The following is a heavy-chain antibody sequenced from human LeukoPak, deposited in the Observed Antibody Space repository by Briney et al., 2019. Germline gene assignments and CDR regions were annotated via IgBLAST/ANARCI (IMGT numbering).Heavy chain of an antibody. CDR3: ARAQNYYDSSGYYFSGEYYYYMDV. D-gene: IGHD3-22*01. CDR2: LYYSGST. J-gene: IGHJ6*03. V-gene: IGHV4-59*01. Sequence: SETLSLTCTVSGGSISSYYWSWIRQPPGKGLEWIGYLYYSGSTNYNPSLKSRVTISVDTSKNQFSLKLSSVTAADTAVYYCARAQNYYDSSGYYFSGEYYYYMDVWGKGTTVTVSS. CDR1: GGSISSYY.